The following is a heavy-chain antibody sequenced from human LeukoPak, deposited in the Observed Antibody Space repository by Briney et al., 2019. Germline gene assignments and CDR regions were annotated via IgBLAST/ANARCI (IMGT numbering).Heavy chain of an antibody. D-gene: IGHD6-13*01. CDR3: ARRQYSSSWYGFNP. V-gene: IGHV3-66*01. CDR2: IYSGGST. CDR1: GFTVSSNY. J-gene: IGHJ5*02. Sequence: GGSLRLSCAASGFTVSSNYMSWVRQAPGKGLEWVSVIYSGGSTYYADSVKGRFTISRDNSKDTLYLQMNSLRAEDTAVYYCARRQYSSSWYGFNPWGQGTLVTVFS.